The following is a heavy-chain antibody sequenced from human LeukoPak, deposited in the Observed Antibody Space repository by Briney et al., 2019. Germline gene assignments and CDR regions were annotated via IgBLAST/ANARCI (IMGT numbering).Heavy chain of an antibody. J-gene: IGHJ4*02. CDR3: ARGTSIVRGIIDY. Sequence: ASVKVSCKASGYTFTGYYMHWVRQAPGQGPEWMGWINPNSGGTNYAQKFQGRVTLTRDTSITTAYMELSRLRSDDTAVYYCARGTSIVRGIIDYWGQGTLVTVSS. D-gene: IGHD3-10*01. CDR2: INPNSGGT. CDR1: GYTFTGYY. V-gene: IGHV1-2*02.